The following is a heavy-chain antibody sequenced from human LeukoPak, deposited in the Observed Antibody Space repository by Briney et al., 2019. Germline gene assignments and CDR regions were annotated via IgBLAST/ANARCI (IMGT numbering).Heavy chain of an antibody. CDR3: ARDGITGTTGSWFDP. J-gene: IGHJ5*02. Sequence: SETLSLTCTVSGGSISSGGYYWSWIRQHPGKGLEWIGYIYYSGSTYYNPSLKSRVTISVDTSKNQFSLKLSSVTAADTAVYYCARDGITGTTGSWFDPWGQGTPVTVSS. CDR1: GGSISSGGYY. V-gene: IGHV4-31*03. D-gene: IGHD1-7*01. CDR2: IYYSGST.